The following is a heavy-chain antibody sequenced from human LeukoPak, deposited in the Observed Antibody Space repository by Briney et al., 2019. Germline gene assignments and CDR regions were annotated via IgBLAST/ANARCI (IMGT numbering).Heavy chain of an antibody. V-gene: IGHV4-39*07. CDR2: IYYSGNT. J-gene: IGHJ3*02. CDR1: GGSISSIYFY. D-gene: IGHD5/OR15-5a*01. CDR3: ARESTLDAFDI. Sequence: SETLSLTCTVPGGSISSIYFYWAWTRQPPGKGLEWIGSIYYSGNTYYNPSLKSRVTISVDTSKNQFSLKLSSVTAADTAVYYCARESTLDAFDIWGQGTMVTVSS.